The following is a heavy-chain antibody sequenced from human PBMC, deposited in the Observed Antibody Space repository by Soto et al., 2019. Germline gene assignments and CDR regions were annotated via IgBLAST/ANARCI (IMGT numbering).Heavy chain of an antibody. CDR3: VRIRYQLPSSVLWLDP. V-gene: IGHV4-34*01. CDR2: INHVGGT. Sequence: PSENPYITSAVYGGFLSESYWTWIRQPPGKGLEWIGEINHVGGTNYNPSLKSRVTMSVDTSQNQFSLRLISVTAADTAMYFCVRIRYQLPSSVLWLDPCVQGSLVT. CDR1: GGFLSESY. D-gene: IGHD3-16*01. J-gene: IGHJ5*02.